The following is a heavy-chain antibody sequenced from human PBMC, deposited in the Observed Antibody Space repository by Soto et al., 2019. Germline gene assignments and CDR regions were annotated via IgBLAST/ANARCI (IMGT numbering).Heavy chain of an antibody. J-gene: IGHJ6*02. D-gene: IGHD2-21*02. V-gene: IGHV3-23*01. Sequence: EVQLLESGGGLVQPGGSLRLSCAASGFTFSSYAMSWVRQAPGKGLEWVSAISGSGGSTYYADSVKGRFTISRDNSKNTLYLQMNSLRAEDTAVYYCATRPLAYCGGDCYSESYYCYGMDVWGQGTTVTVSS. CDR3: ATRPLAYCGGDCYSESYYCYGMDV. CDR1: GFTFSSYA. CDR2: ISGSGGST.